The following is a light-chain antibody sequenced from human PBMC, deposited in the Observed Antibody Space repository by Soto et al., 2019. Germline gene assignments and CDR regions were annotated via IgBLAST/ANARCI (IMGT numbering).Light chain of an antibody. CDR1: QSVSSN. CDR3: QQYNNWPPFT. CDR2: GAS. J-gene: IGKJ1*01. Sequence: EIVLTQSPATLSVSPGERATLSCRASQSVSSNLAWYQQQPGQAPRLLIYGASTRATGIPARFSGSGSGTEFTLTISSLQSEDFAVYYCQQYNNWPPFTFGQGTKVEIK. V-gene: IGKV3-15*01.